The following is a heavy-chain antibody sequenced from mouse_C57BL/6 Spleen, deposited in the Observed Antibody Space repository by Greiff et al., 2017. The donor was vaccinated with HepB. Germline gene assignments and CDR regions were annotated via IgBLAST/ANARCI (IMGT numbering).Heavy chain of an antibody. CDR1: GYTFTDYY. D-gene: IGHD1-1*01. CDR3: ARKGATYGSSYSHAMDY. J-gene: IGHJ4*01. CDR2: INPNNGGT. V-gene: IGHV1-26*01. Sequence: EVQLQQSGPELVKPGASVKISCKASGYTFTDYYMNWVKQSHGKSLEWIGDINPNNGGTSYNQKFKGKATLTVDKSSSTAYMELRSLTSEDSAVYYCARKGATYGSSYSHAMDYWGQGTSVTVSS.